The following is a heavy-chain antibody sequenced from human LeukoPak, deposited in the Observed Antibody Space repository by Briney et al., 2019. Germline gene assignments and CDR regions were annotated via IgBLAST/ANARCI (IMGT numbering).Heavy chain of an antibody. J-gene: IGHJ5*02. CDR1: GGSISSYY. Sequence: SETLSLTCTVSGGSISSYYWSWIRQPPGKGLEWIGYIYYSGSTYYNPSLKSRVTISVDTSKNQFSLKLSSVTAADTAVYYCAREDTWLRGSWGQGTLVTVSS. D-gene: IGHD5-12*01. CDR2: IYYSGST. V-gene: IGHV4-59*12. CDR3: AREDTWLRGS.